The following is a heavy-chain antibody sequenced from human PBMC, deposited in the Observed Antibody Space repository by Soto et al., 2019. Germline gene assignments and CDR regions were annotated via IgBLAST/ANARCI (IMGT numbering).Heavy chain of an antibody. J-gene: IGHJ4*02. V-gene: IGHV3-33*01. CDR1: GFTFNTYS. D-gene: IGHD4-17*01. CDR3: ARAGRTTVTGLWHFDS. CDR2: IWYDGTQK. Sequence: QVQLEESGGGVVQPGRSLRLSCEASGFTFNTYSMHWVRQPPGKGLEWLAAIWYDGTQKYYADSVKGRFIISRDNSKKALDLEMNSLRAEDTAVYYCARAGRTTVTGLWHFDSWGQGTLVTVSS.